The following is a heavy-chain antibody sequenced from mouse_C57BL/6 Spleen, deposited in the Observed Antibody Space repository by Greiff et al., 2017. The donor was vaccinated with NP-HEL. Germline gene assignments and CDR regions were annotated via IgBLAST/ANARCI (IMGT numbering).Heavy chain of an antibody. D-gene: IGHD2-5*01. CDR3: ARSPYSMYYFDY. CDR1: GYAFSSSW. CDR2: IYPGDGDT. Sequence: QVQLQQSGPELVKPGASVKISCKASGYAFSSSWMNWVKQRPGKGLEWIGRIYPGDGDTNYNGKFKGKATLTADKSSSTAYMQLSSLTSEDSAVYFCARSPYSMYYFDYWGQGTTLTVSS. J-gene: IGHJ2*01. V-gene: IGHV1-82*01.